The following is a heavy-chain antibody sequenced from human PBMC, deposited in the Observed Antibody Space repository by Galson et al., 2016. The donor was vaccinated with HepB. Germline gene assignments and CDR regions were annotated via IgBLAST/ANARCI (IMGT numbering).Heavy chain of an antibody. D-gene: IGHD6-13*01. J-gene: IGHJ6*02. CDR1: GYSLTDLA. Sequence: SVKVSCKVFGYSLTDLAIQWVRQSPGEGLEWMGGFDFRDGETIYAQKFQARVTVTEDTSTDTFFLALSRLRTDDTAVYYCASSVAAGTRFLSHYGLDLWGQGTAVTVSS. CDR2: FDFRDGET. V-gene: IGHV1-24*01. CDR3: ASSVAAGTRFLSHYGLDL.